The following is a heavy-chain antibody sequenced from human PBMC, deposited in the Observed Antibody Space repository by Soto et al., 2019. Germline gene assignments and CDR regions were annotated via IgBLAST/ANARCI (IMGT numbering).Heavy chain of an antibody. CDR3: AKVVYERSVNDALDI. V-gene: IGHV3-23*01. CDR1: GFTFTDYA. Sequence: EVQLLESGGGLVQPGGSLRLSCAASGFTFTDYALSWVRQAPGKGLEWVATISGIGGSTYLADSVKGRLSISRDNSKNTVSLLMNSLRAEDTAVYFCAKVVYERSVNDALDIWGQGKMVTVSS. D-gene: IGHD3-22*01. J-gene: IGHJ3*02. CDR2: ISGIGGST.